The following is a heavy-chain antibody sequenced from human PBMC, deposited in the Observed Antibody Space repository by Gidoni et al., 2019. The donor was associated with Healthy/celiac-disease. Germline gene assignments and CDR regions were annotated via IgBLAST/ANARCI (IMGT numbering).Heavy chain of an antibody. D-gene: IGHD3-9*01. CDR3: ARAAPYYDILTGYYPNYGFDY. J-gene: IGHJ4*02. CDR2: INPSGGST. CDR1: GYTFTSYY. V-gene: IGHV1-46*03. Sequence: QVQLVQSGAEVKKPGASVKVSCKASGYTFTSYYMHWVRQAPGQGLEWMGIINPSGGSTSYAQKFQGRVTMTRDTSTSTVYMELSSLRSEDTAVYYCARAAPYYDILTGYYPNYGFDYWGQGTLVTVSS.